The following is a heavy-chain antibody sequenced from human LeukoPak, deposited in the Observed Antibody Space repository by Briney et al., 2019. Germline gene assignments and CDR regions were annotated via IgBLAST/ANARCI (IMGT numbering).Heavy chain of an antibody. CDR2: IKQDGSEK. Sequence: GGSLRLSCAASGFTFSNYWMSWVRQAPGKGLEWVANIKQDGSEKHYVDSVKGRFTISRDNAKNSLYLQMNSLRVEDTAVYYCARTSGAGSTFDYWGQGTLVTVSS. V-gene: IGHV3-7*01. D-gene: IGHD1-1*01. CDR3: ARTSGAGSTFDY. CDR1: GFTFSNYW. J-gene: IGHJ4*02.